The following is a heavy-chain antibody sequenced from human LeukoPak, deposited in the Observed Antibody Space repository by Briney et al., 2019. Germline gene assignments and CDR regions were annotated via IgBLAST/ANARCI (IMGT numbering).Heavy chain of an antibody. CDR3: ATANYGGNSYFAY. D-gene: IGHD4-23*01. CDR2: INPNGGST. V-gene: IGHV1-46*01. J-gene: IGHJ4*02. Sequence: ASVKVSCKASGYTFTRYVMHWVRQAPGQGLEWMGIINPNGGSTSDAQTFQGRGTMTRDRSTSTVYMELSSLRFEDTAVYYCATANYGGNSYFAYWGQGTLVTVSS. CDR1: GYTFTRYV.